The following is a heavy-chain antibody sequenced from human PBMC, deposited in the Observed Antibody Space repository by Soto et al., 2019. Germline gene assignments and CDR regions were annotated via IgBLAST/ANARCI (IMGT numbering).Heavy chain of an antibody. CDR1: VYSFTSYW. CDR2: IDPSDSYT. J-gene: IGHJ6*02. Sequence: PGESLKIACKGSVYSFTSYWISWVRQMPGKGLEWMGRIDPSDSYTNYSPSFQGHVTISADKSISTAYLQWSSLKASDTAMYYCALSWDCSSTSCYSTYYYYGMDVWGQGTTVTVSS. CDR3: ALSWDCSSTSCYSTYYYYGMDV. V-gene: IGHV5-10-1*01. D-gene: IGHD2-2*01.